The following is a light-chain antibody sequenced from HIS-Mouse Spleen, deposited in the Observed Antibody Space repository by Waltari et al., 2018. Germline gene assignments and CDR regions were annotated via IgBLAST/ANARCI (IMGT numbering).Light chain of an antibody. CDR2: SNN. Sequence: QSVLTPPPSSSVTPGQSVTISCSGRSSNIGIKHVNLYQQPPGTAPKLHIYSNNQRPSGVPDRFSGSKSGTSASLAISGLQSEDEADYYCAAWDDSLNGPVFGGGTKLTVL. V-gene: IGLV1-44*01. J-gene: IGLJ2*01. CDR1: SSNIGIKH. CDR3: AAWDDSLNGPV.